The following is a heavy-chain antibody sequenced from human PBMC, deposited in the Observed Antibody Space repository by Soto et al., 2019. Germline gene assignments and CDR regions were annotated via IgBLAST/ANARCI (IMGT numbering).Heavy chain of an antibody. V-gene: IGHV1-69*01. CDR3: ARVTGIWDSVSI. J-gene: IGHJ3*02. CDR1: GDNFSSYS. CDR2: IIPIFGKP. D-gene: IGHD3-16*01. Sequence: QVQLIQSGAELKKPGSSVKVSCKASGDNFSSYSITWLRQAPGQRLEWMGGIIPIFGKPTYAQKFQGRVGIPADDLPITVDTELTSLTSEDTAVYYFARVTGIWDSVSIWGQGTRVTVSS.